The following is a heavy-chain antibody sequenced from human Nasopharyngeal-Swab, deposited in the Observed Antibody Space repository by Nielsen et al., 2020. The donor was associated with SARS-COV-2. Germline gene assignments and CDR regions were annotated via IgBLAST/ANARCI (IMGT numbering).Heavy chain of an antibody. CDR2: ISAYNGNT. Sequence: ASVKVSCKASGYTFTSYGISWVRQAPGQGLEWMGWISAYNGNTNYAQKLQGRVTMTTDTSTNTAYMELRSLRSDDTAVYFCTRGVGYSSSWYLGYWGQGTLVTVSS. J-gene: IGHJ4*02. V-gene: IGHV1-18*01. D-gene: IGHD6-13*01. CDR3: TRGVGYSSSWYLGY. CDR1: GYTFTSYG.